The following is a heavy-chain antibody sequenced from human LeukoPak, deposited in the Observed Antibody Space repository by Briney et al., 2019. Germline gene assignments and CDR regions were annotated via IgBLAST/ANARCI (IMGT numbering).Heavy chain of an antibody. CDR1: GGTFSSYA. Sequence: SVKVSCKASGGTFSSYAISWVRQAPGQGLEWMGGIIPIFGTANYAQKFQGRVTITADESTSTAYMELSSLRSEDTAVYYCASKSDGSDPLGAYYFDYWGQGTLATVSS. CDR3: ASKSDGSDPLGAYYFDY. J-gene: IGHJ4*02. V-gene: IGHV1-69*13. D-gene: IGHD3-10*01. CDR2: IIPIFGTA.